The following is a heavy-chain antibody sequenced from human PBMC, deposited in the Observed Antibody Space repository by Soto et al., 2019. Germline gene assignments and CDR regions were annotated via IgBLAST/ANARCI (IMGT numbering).Heavy chain of an antibody. Sequence: QVQLVQSGAEVKKPGSSVKVFCKASGGTFSNYTISWVRQAPGQGLEWMGGIIPVFGTTDYEQKFQGRVTITADGSTITAYMKLSRLRSADTAVYYCARSSPYIVVRKPTGIQDYYGMDVWGQGTTVTVSS. CDR2: IIPVFGTT. CDR3: ARSSPYIVVRKPTGIQDYYGMDV. D-gene: IGHD2-2*01. CDR1: GGTFSNYT. J-gene: IGHJ6*02. V-gene: IGHV1-69*01.